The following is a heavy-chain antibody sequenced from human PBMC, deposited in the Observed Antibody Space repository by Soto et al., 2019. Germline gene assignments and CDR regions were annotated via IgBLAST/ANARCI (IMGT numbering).Heavy chain of an antibody. V-gene: IGHV3-30*18. CDR1: GFTFSSFG. Sequence: QVQLVECGGGVVQPGRSLTLSCAASGFTFSSFGMHWVRQAPGKGLEWVAVTSHDGSDTYHEDSVKGRFTISRDSSKKTLYLLRDSLRREDTAGYFCAKDVGCSGDLLSARDDCGQWTAVIVSS. D-gene: IGHD3-10*01. CDR2: TSHDGSDT. CDR3: AKDVGCSGDLLSARDD. J-gene: IGHJ6*01.